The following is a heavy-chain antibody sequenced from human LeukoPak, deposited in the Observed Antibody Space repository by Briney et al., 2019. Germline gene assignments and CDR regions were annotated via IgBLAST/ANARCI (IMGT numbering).Heavy chain of an antibody. CDR3: SRGVYMDV. V-gene: IGHV6-1*01. D-gene: IGHD3-16*01. J-gene: IGHJ6*03. Sequence: SQTLSLTCAISGDNVSDKDALWNWIRQSPSRGLEWLGRTYYRSKWYFEYAESVKGRITVNPDTSKNQFSLQLNSVTSDDTAVYYCSRGVYMDVWDKGTTVTVSS. CDR1: GDNVSDKDAL. CDR2: TYYRSKWYF.